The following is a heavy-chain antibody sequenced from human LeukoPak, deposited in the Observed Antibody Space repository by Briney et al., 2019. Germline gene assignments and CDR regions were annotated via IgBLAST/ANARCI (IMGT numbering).Heavy chain of an antibody. V-gene: IGHV1-8*03. CDR2: MNPKSGDT. J-gene: IGHJ5*02. CDR1: GYSFTNYD. Sequence: VASVKVSCKASGYSFTNYDINWVRQATGQGLEWMGWMNPKSGDTGYSQKFQGRVFITRDTSINTAYMELSSLGSDDTAVYYCAREPKGPWGQGTLVTVSS. CDR3: AREPKGP.